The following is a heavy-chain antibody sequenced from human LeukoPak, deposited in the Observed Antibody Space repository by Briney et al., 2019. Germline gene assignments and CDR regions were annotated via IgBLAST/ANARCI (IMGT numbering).Heavy chain of an antibody. V-gene: IGHV1-69*13. CDR1: GGTFSSYA. D-gene: IGHD3-9*01. CDR2: IIPIFGTA. J-gene: IGHJ4*02. Sequence: SVKVSCKASGGTFSSYAISWVRQAPGQGLEWMGGIIPIFGTANYAQKFQGRVTITADESTSTAYMELSSLRSEDTAVYYCARDLDLTGYYGYWGQGTLVTVSS. CDR3: ARDLDLTGYYGY.